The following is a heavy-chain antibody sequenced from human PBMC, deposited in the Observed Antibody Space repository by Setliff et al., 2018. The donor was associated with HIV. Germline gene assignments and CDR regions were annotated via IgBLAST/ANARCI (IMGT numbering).Heavy chain of an antibody. Sequence: GGSLRLSCAASGFTFRIYNFNWVRQAPGRGLEWVSLISWDGGSTYYADSVKGRFTISRDNSKNTLFLQMDSLRAEDTALYYCAKQRYYDGNDGFDVWGQGTMVTVSS. D-gene: IGHD3-3*01. CDR3: AKQRYYDGNDGFDV. J-gene: IGHJ3*01. V-gene: IGHV3-23*01. CDR2: ISWDGGST. CDR1: GFTFRIYN.